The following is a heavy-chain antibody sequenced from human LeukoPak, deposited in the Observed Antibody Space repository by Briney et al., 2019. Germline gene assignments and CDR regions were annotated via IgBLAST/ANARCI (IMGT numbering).Heavy chain of an antibody. V-gene: IGHV5-51*01. D-gene: IGHD4-23*01. CDR2: IYPGDSDT. Sequence: GESLKISCKGSGCSFTSYWIGWVRQMPGKGLEWMGTIYPGDSDTTYSPSFLGQVTISADKSITTAYLRWSSLKASDTAMYYCARQGGNHFDYWGQGTLVTVSS. CDR1: GCSFTSYW. CDR3: ARQGGNHFDY. J-gene: IGHJ4*02.